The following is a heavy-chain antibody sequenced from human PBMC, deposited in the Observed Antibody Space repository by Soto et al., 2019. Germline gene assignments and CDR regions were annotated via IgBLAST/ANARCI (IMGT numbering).Heavy chain of an antibody. CDR3: ARSPLSDYIWGSPHY. D-gene: IGHD3-16*01. V-gene: IGHV3-23*01. Sequence: EVQLLESGGGLVQPGGSLRLSCAASGFTFSSYAMSWVRQAPGKGLEWVSAISGSGGSTYYADSVKGRFTISRDNSKNTLYLHMNSLRAEDTAVYYCARSPLSDYIWGSPHYWGQGTLVTVSS. CDR1: GFTFSSYA. CDR2: ISGSGGST. J-gene: IGHJ4*02.